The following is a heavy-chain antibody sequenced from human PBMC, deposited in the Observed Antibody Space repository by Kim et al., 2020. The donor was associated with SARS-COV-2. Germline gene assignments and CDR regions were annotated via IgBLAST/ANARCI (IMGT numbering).Heavy chain of an antibody. Sequence: SETLSLTCAVYGGSFSGYYWSWIRQPPGKGLEWIGEINHSGSTNYNPSLKSRVTISVDTSKNQFSLKLSSVTAADTAVYYCARGLRFLEWLVIDYYYGMDVRGQGPTVTVSS. D-gene: IGHD3-3*01. CDR2: INHSGST. CDR3: ARGLRFLEWLVIDYYYGMDV. V-gene: IGHV4-34*01. CDR1: GGSFSGYY. J-gene: IGHJ6*02.